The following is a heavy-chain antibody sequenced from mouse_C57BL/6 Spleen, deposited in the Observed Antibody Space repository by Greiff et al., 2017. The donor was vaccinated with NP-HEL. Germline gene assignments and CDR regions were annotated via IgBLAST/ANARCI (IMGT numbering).Heavy chain of an antibody. J-gene: IGHJ2*01. Sequence: QVQLQQSVPELVKPGASVKISCTASGYAFSSYWMNWVKQRPGQGLEWIGRIYPGDGDTNYNGKFKGKATLTADTSSSTAYMQLSSLTSEDSAVYFCARTGGYLHFDYWGQGTTLTVSS. CDR3: ARTGGYLHFDY. V-gene: IGHV1-82*01. CDR2: IYPGDGDT. CDR1: GYAFSSYW.